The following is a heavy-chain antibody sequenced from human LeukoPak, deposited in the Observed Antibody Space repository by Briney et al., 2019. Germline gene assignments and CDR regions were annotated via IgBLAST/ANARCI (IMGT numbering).Heavy chain of an antibody. J-gene: IGHJ6*04. Sequence: GASVRVSCKASGYTFTSYGISWVRQAPGQGLEWMGWISAYNGNTNYAQKLQGRVTMTTDTSTSTAYMELRSLRSDDTAVYYCASNWYSDYYGMDVWGKGTTVTVSS. CDR1: GYTFTSYG. CDR3: ASNWYSDYYGMDV. V-gene: IGHV1-18*04. D-gene: IGHD1-7*01. CDR2: ISAYNGNT.